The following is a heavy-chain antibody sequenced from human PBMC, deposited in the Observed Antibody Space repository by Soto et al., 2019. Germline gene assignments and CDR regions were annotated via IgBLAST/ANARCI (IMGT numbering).Heavy chain of an antibody. D-gene: IGHD3-22*01. CDR1: GFNFSDYY. Sequence: SGGSLRLSCAASGFNFSDYYMTWIRQAPGKGLEWISYISTSGRDTEYADSVKGRFLISRDNAKRSLYLQMNSLRVEDTAVYYCARWLEVLTTSDSWGQGTLGTVSS. CDR2: ISTSGRDT. CDR3: ARWLEVLTTSDS. J-gene: IGHJ4*02. V-gene: IGHV3-11*06.